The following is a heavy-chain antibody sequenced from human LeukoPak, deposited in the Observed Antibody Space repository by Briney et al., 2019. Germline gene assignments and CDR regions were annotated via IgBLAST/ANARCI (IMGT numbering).Heavy chain of an antibody. Sequence: GGSLRLSCAASGFTFSDNYMSWIRQAPGKGLEWVSYISSSGSIYYADSVKGRFTISRDNAKNSLYLQMNSLRAEDTAVYYCARDYNLGQGTLVTVSS. V-gene: IGHV3-11*04. CDR2: ISSSGSI. CDR1: GFTFSDNY. J-gene: IGHJ4*02. CDR3: ARDYN.